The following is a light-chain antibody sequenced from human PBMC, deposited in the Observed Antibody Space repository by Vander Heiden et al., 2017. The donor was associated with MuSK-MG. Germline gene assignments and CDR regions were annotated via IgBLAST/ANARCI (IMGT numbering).Light chain of an antibody. CDR3: SSHAGSNNLL. V-gene: IGLV2-8*01. Sequence: QPALTQPPSASGSPGQSVTISCTGTNSDIGAYNYVSWYQHHPGKAPKLIIREVSERPSGVPDRFSGSKSGNTASLTVSGLQAEDEAYYYCSSHAGSNNLLFGGGTKLTVL. CDR2: EVS. J-gene: IGLJ2*01. CDR1: NSDIGAYNY.